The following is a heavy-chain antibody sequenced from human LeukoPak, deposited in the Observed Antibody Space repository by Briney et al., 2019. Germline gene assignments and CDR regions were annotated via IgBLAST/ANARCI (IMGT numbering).Heavy chain of an antibody. Sequence: PGGSLRLSCVVSGIPFSDYYMNWIRQAPGKGLEWISYISSSSSYTDYADSVKGRFTISRDNAKSALYLQLNSLRLEDTAVYYWAAGTAADFWGEGALVTVSS. J-gene: IGHJ4*02. D-gene: IGHD6-13*01. CDR3: AAGTAADF. CDR1: GIPFSDYY. V-gene: IGHV3-11*03. CDR2: ISSSSSYT.